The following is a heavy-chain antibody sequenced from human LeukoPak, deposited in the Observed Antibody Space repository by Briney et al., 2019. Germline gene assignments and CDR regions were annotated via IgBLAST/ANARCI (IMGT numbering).Heavy chain of an antibody. CDR2: INHSGST. CDR3: ASTRYYYGSGSYGY. V-gene: IGHV4-34*01. CDR1: GGSFSGYY. Sequence: SETLSLTCAVYGGSFSGYYWSWIRQPPGKGLEWIGEINHSGSTNYNPSLKSRVTISVDTSKNQFSLKLSSVTAADTAVYYCASTRYYYGSGSYGYWGQGTLVTVSS. J-gene: IGHJ4*02. D-gene: IGHD3-10*01.